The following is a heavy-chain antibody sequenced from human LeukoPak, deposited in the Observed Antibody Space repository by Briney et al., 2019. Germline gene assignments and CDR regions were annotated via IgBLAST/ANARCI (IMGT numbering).Heavy chain of an antibody. J-gene: IGHJ6*03. V-gene: IGHV4-34*01. CDR3: ARVGYSRPDYYYYMDV. Sequence: SETLSLTCAIYGGSFSGYSWTWIRQPPGKGLEWIGEFSHSGFPVYNPSLGGRVTISVDTSKNQFSLKLSSVTAADTAVYYCARVGYSRPDYYYYMDVWGKGTTVTVSS. CDR2: FSHSGFP. D-gene: IGHD2-2*03. CDR1: GGSFSGYS.